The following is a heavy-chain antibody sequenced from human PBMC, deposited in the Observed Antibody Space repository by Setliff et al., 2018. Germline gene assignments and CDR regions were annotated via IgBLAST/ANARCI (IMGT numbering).Heavy chain of an antibody. CDR2: IRSNGGAT. V-gene: IGHV3-23*01. CDR3: AKDSTGRDAFDI. J-gene: IGHJ3*02. CDR1: EFRFSDYN. Sequence: PGGSLRLSCAASEFRFSDYNMNWVRQAPGKGLEWVSGIRSNGGATYYAQSVKGRFTISRDNSKSTLYLELDSLRAEDTAIYYCAKDSTGRDAFDIWGHGTMVTVSS.